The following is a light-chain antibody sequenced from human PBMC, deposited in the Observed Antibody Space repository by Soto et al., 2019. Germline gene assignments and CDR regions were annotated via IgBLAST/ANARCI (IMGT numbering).Light chain of an antibody. Sequence: QPVLTQSPSASASLGASVTLTCTLSSGHSSYAIAWHQQQPEKGPRYLMKLNSDGSHSKGDVIPDRFSGSSSGAERYLTISSLQSEDEADFYCQTWGTGIQVFGGGTKVTVL. CDR3: QTWGTGIQV. V-gene: IGLV4-69*01. CDR2: LNSDGSH. J-gene: IGLJ2*01. CDR1: SGHSSYA.